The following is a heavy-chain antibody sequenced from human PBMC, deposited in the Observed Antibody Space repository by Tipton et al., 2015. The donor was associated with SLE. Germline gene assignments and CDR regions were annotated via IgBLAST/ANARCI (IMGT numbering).Heavy chain of an antibody. V-gene: IGHV3-30*04. CDR3: AREGIVGARDAFDI. D-gene: IGHD1-26*01. CDR1: GFTFSIYA. Sequence: SLRLSCAASGFTFSIYAMHWVRQAPGKGLEWVAVISYDGSNKYYADSVKGRFTISRDNSKNTLYLQMNSLRADGTSVYYCAREGIVGARDAFDIWGQGTMVTVSS. J-gene: IGHJ3*02. CDR2: ISYDGSNK.